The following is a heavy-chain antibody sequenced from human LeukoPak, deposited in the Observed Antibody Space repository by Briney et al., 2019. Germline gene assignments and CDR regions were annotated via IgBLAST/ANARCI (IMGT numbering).Heavy chain of an antibody. CDR2: ISGSGGST. CDR1: GFTFSSYG. J-gene: IGHJ3*02. V-gene: IGHV3-23*01. CDR3: ARTAANDAFDI. D-gene: IGHD2-15*01. Sequence: GGSLRLSCAASGFTFSSYGVSWVRQAPGKGLEWVSGISGSGGSTYYAVSVKGRFTISRDNSKNTLYLQMNSLRAEDTAVYYCARTAANDAFDIWGQGTLVTVSS.